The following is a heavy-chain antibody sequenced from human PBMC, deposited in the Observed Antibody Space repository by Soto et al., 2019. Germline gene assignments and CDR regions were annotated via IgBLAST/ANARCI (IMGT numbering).Heavy chain of an antibody. D-gene: IGHD6-6*01. J-gene: IGHJ6*02. CDR3: ARLQYSSSSRDYYYGMDV. V-gene: IGHV1-18*04. CDR2: ISGYNGDT. Sequence: ASVKVSCKASGYTFTNYGISWVRQAPAQGLECMGWISGYNGDTNYAQKFQGRVTMTTDTSTSTAYMELSSLRSEDAAVYYCARLQYSSSSRDYYYGMDVWGQGTTVTVSS. CDR1: GYTFTNYG.